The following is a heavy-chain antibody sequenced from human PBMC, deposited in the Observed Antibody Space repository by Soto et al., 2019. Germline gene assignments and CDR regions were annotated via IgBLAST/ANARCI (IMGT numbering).Heavy chain of an antibody. V-gene: IGHV3-74*01. CDR3: ARAPSSGYYYGGDYYYGMDV. Sequence: VQLVESGGGLVQPGGSLRLSCAASGFTFSSYWMHWVRQAPGKGLVWVSRINSDGSSTSYADSVKGRFTISRDNAKNTLYLQMNSLRAEDTAVYYCARAPSSGYYYGGDYYYGMDVWGQGTTVTVSS. J-gene: IGHJ6*02. CDR1: GFTFSSYW. CDR2: INSDGSST. D-gene: IGHD3-22*01.